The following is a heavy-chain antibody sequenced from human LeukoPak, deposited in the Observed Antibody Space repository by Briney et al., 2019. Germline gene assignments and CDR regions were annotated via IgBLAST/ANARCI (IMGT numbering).Heavy chain of an antibody. CDR2: ISGSGGST. J-gene: IGHJ6*02. CDR1: GFTFSSYA. CDR3: AKDPATYYYDSSGYRYGMDV. V-gene: IGHV3-23*01. D-gene: IGHD3-22*01. Sequence: GGSLRLSCAASGFTFSSYAMSWVRQAPGKGLEWVSAISGSGGSTYYADSVKGRFTISRDNSKNTLYPQMNSLRAEDTAVYYCAKDPATYYYDSSGYRYGMDVWGQGTTVTVSS.